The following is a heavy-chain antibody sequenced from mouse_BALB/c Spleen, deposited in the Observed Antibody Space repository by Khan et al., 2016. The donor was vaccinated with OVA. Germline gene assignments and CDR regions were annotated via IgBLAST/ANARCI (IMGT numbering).Heavy chain of an antibody. J-gene: IGHJ3*01. D-gene: IGHD1-1*01. CDR2: IDPSDSYA. Sequence: QVQLQQPGAELVKPGASVKLSCTASGYPLTSYWLHWVKQRPGQGLEWIGEIDPSDSYANYNQKFKGKATLTLDKSSSTTYMQLSSLTSEDSAVYYCARSLHYGSSTWFAYWGQGTLVTVSA. CDR3: ARSLHYGSSTWFAY. CDR1: GYPLTSYW. V-gene: IGHV1-69*02.